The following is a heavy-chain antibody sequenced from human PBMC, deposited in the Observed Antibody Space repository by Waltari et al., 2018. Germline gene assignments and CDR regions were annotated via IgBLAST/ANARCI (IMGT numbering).Heavy chain of an antibody. J-gene: IGHJ3*02. V-gene: IGHV4-59*01. D-gene: IGHD6-19*01. CDR1: GGSIRSYY. CDR3: ARGSAGIAVAGAFDI. CDR2: IYYSGST. Sequence: QVQLQESGPGLVKPSEPLSLTCTVSGGSIRSYYLSWIRQPPGKGLEWIGYIYYSGSTNYNPSLKSRVTISVDTSKNQFSLKLSSVTAADTAVYYCARGSAGIAVAGAFDIWGQGTMVTVSS.